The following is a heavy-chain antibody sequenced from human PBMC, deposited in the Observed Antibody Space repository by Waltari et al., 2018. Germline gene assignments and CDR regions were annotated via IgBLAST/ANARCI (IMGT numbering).Heavy chain of an antibody. D-gene: IGHD1-26*01. J-gene: IGHJ4*02. Sequence: QVQLQESGPGLVKPSETLSLTCTVSGGSISSYYWSWIRQPAGKGLGWIGRIYTSGSTNYHPSLKSRVTMSVDTSKNQCSLKLSSVTAADTAVYYCARGYRVKVDYWGQGTLVTVSS. V-gene: IGHV4-4*07. CDR1: GGSISSYY. CDR2: IYTSGST. CDR3: ARGYRVKVDY.